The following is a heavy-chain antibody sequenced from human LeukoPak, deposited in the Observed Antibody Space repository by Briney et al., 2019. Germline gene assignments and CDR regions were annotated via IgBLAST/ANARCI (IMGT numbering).Heavy chain of an antibody. CDR2: INTNTGNP. Sequence: ASVKVSCKASGYTFTSYAMNWVRQAPGQGLEWMGWINTNTGNPTYAQGFTGRFVFSLDTSVSTAYLQISSLKAEDTAVYYCARDRPVQTMAVAGSPSDYWGQGTLVTVSS. J-gene: IGHJ4*02. CDR3: ARDRPVQTMAVAGSPSDY. CDR1: GYTFTSYA. V-gene: IGHV7-4-1*02. D-gene: IGHD6-19*01.